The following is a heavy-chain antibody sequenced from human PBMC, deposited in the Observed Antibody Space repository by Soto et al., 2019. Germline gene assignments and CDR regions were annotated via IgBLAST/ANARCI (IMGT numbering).Heavy chain of an antibody. CDR2: IHSSGST. D-gene: IGHD6-13*01. V-gene: IGHV4-4*07. Sequence: PSETLSLTCTVSGASMNSYHWSWIRQPAGKGLEWIGQIHSSGSTNYNPSLKSRVTMSVDTSKNQFSLRLMSLTAADTAVYYCARDQGVAAAGITWFDPWGKGSLVTVPQ. CDR1: GASMNSYH. CDR3: ARDQGVAAAGITWFDP. J-gene: IGHJ5*02.